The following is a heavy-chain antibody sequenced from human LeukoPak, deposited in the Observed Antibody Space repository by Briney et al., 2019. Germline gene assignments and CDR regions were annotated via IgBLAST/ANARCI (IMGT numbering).Heavy chain of an antibody. Sequence: SGGSLRLSCAASGFTVSSNEMSWVRQAPGKGLEWVSSISGGSTYYADSRKGRFSISRDNSKNTLHLQMNSLRAEDTAVYYCKKDAKKLAYGMDVWGQGTTVTVSS. J-gene: IGHJ6*02. CDR1: GFTVSSNE. CDR2: ISGGST. D-gene: IGHD4/OR15-4a*01. V-gene: IGHV3-38-3*01. CDR3: KKDAKKLAYGMDV.